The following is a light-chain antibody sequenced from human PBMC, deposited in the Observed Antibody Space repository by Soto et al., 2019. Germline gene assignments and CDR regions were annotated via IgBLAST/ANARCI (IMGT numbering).Light chain of an antibody. CDR2: LNSDGSH. Sequence: QLVLTQSPSASASLGASVKLTCTLSSGHSNYAIAWHQQQSEKGPRYLMKLNSDGSHSKGDGIPDRFSGSSSGAERYLTSSSLRSEDEADYYCQTWGSGIVVFGGGTKLTVL. J-gene: IGLJ2*01. V-gene: IGLV4-69*01. CDR1: SGHSNYA. CDR3: QTWGSGIVV.